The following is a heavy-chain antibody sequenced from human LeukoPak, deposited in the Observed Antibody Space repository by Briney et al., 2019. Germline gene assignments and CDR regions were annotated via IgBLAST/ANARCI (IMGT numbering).Heavy chain of an antibody. Sequence: GGSLRLYCAASGFTFSSYAMSWVRQAPGKGLEWVSAISGSGGSTYYADSVKGRFTISRDNSKNTLYLQMNSLRAEVSAVYYCAKDRARGYSYGLPIDYWGQGTLVTVSS. D-gene: IGHD5-18*01. CDR3: AKDRARGYSYGLPIDY. CDR1: GFTFSSYA. J-gene: IGHJ4*02. CDR2: ISGSGGST. V-gene: IGHV3-23*01.